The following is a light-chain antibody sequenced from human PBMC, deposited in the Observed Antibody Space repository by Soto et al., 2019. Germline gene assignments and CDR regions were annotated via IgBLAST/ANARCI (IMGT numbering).Light chain of an antibody. CDR1: SSNIGAGYD. CDR3: GTWDSSLSAYV. V-gene: IGLV1-51*01. CDR2: DNN. J-gene: IGLJ1*01. Sequence: QSVLTQPPSVSGAPGQRVTISCTGSSSNIGAGYDVSRYQQLPGTAPKLLIYDNNKRPSGIPDRFSGSKSGTSATLGITGLQTGDEADYYCGTWDSSLSAYVFGTGTKVTVL.